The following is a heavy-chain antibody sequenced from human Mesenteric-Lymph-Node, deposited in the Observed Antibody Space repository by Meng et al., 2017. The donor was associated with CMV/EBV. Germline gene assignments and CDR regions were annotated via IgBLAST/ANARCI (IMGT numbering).Heavy chain of an antibody. CDR2: ILSDGRA. Sequence: GGSLRLSCAASGFTFTDFAMDWVRQAPGKGLEWVSAILSDGRAYYADSVKGRFTISRDNSKNTLYLQMNSLRAEDTAVYYCARDFATYWGQGTLVTVSS. J-gene: IGHJ4*02. CDR1: GFTFTDFA. D-gene: IGHD3-3*01. V-gene: IGHV3-23*01. CDR3: ARDFATY.